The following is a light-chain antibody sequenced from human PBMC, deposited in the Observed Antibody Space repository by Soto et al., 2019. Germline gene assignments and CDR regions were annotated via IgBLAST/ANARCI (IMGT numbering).Light chain of an antibody. Sequence: DIHMTQSPSSLSASLGDRVTITFRASQGISNYLAWYQQKPGKVPKLLIYAASTLRSGVPSRFSGRGSGTDFTLTIGSLQPEDVATYYCQKYNSAPQTFGQGTKVDIK. J-gene: IGKJ1*01. CDR1: QGISNY. CDR3: QKYNSAPQT. V-gene: IGKV1-27*01. CDR2: AAS.